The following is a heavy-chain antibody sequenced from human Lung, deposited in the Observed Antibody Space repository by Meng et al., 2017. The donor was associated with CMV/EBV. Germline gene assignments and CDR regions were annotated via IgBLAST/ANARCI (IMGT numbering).Heavy chain of an antibody. J-gene: IGHJ4*02. CDR2: IKTKADNYAT. V-gene: IGHV3-73*01. D-gene: IGHD2-2*01. CDR3: TRLTPADKSFDC. CDR1: GSTFSCSA. Sequence: SLNISXAASGSTFSCSAIHWVRQASGKRLEWVGRIKTKADNYATAYAASLKGSFTISRDDSQNTAYLQMNSLKTEDTAVYYCTRLTPADKSFDCWGQGTLVTVSS.